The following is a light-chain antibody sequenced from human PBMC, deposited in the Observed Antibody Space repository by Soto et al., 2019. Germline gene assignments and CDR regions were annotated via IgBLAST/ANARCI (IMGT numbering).Light chain of an antibody. Sequence: QSALTQPRSVSGSPGQSVTISCTGTSSDVGGYKYVSWYQQYPGKAPKLMIYDVNKRPSGAPDRFSGSKSGYTASLTISGLQAEDEADYYCYSYGGSNNWVFGGGTKVTVL. V-gene: IGLV2-11*01. CDR2: DVN. J-gene: IGLJ3*02. CDR3: YSYGGSNNWV. CDR1: SSDVGGYKY.